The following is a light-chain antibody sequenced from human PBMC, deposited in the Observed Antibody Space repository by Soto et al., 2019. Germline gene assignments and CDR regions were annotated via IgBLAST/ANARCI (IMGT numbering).Light chain of an antibody. CDR1: QTVSSSL. V-gene: IGKV3-20*01. CDR3: QPYASSPYT. CDR2: GTS. Sequence: EMVLTQSPGTLSLSPGEIATLSCRASQTVSSSLLALYQQKPGQAPRLLIYGTSNRPTGIPERFSGSLSGTDFTLTISRLEPEDLAVYYCQPYASSPYTFGQGTKMETK. J-gene: IGKJ2*01.